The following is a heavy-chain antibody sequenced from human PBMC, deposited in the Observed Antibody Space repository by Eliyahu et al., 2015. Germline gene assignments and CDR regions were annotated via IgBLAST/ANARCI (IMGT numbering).Heavy chain of an antibody. Sequence: HVQLVQSGAEVKKPGASVKVSCKASGYTFXSXGICWXRQAPGKGLXWMGWISAYNGXTNXAQKFQGRVTMTTDTSTSTAYMELRSLKSDDTAVYYCARGGYCSGGSCWEGWFDPWGQGTLVTVSS. CDR2: ISAYNGXT. J-gene: IGHJ5*02. D-gene: IGHD2-15*01. CDR3: ARGGYCSGGSCWEGWFDP. V-gene: IGHV1-18*01. CDR1: GYTFXSXG.